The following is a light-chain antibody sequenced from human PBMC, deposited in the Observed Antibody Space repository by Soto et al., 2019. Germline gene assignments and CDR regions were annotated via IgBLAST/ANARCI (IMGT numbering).Light chain of an antibody. Sequence: DIPLTQSPPSLSTSVGDRVTITCRVSQGISSYLNWYRQKPGKIPKFLFYSASNLQSVVPSRFSGSGSGTDFALTISSLQPEDVATYYAQPPYNARWTFGQGTKVEIK. V-gene: IGKV1-27*01. CDR2: SAS. CDR1: QGISSY. J-gene: IGKJ1*01. CDR3: QPPYNARWT.